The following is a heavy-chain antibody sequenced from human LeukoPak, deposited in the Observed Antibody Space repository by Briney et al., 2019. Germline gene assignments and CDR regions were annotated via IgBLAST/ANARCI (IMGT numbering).Heavy chain of an antibody. J-gene: IGHJ5*02. CDR2: IIPIFGTA. CDR3: ARIMPPSLNWFDP. CDR1: GGTFISYA. D-gene: IGHD2-2*01. V-gene: IGHV1-69*13. Sequence: SVKVSCKASGGTFISYAISWVRQAPGQGLEWMGGIIPIFGTANYAQKFQGRVTITADESTSTAYMELSSLRSEDTAVYYCARIMPPSLNWFDPWGQGTLVTVSS.